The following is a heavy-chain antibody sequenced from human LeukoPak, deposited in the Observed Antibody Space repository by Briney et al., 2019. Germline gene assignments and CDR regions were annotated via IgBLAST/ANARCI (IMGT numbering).Heavy chain of an antibody. Sequence: SETLSLTCTVSGGSISSHYWSWIRQPPGKGLEWIGYIYYSGSTKYNPSLKSRVTIAIDTSKNQFSLKLSSVTAADTAVYYCARDDGAYVDDWARWLDPWGQGTLVTVSS. V-gene: IGHV4-59*11. CDR1: GGSISSHY. CDR3: ARDDGAYVDDWARWLDP. CDR2: IYYSGST. J-gene: IGHJ5*02. D-gene: IGHD4-17*01.